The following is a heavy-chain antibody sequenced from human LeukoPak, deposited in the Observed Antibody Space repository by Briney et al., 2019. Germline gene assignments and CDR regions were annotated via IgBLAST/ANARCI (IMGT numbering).Heavy chain of an antibody. CDR1: GGSITGSKYF. J-gene: IGHJ4*02. Sequence: SETLSLTCAVSGGSITGSKYFWGWIRQPPGKELELIGIISYSGSTDYNPSLKSRVTISTDTSTNQFSLKLTSVTAADTAVYYCAGLGVMVLVYQFEYWGRGTPVTVSS. CDR3: AGLGVMVLVYQFEY. V-gene: IGHV4-39*07. D-gene: IGHD2-8*01. CDR2: ISYSGST.